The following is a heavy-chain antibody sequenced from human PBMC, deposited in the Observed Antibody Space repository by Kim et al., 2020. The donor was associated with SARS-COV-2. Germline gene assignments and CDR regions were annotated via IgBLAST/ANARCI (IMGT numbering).Heavy chain of an antibody. V-gene: IGHV3-23*01. J-gene: IGHJ4*02. CDR1: GFTFSSYA. CDR3: AKGGNGITIFGVVIIPLYYFDY. CDR2: ISGSGGST. D-gene: IGHD3-3*01. Sequence: GGSLRLSCAASGFTFSSYAMSWVRQAPGKGLEWVSAISGSGGSTYYADSVKGRFTISRDNSKNTLYLQMNSLRAEDTAVYYCAKGGNGITIFGVVIIPLYYFDYWAQGTLVTVSS.